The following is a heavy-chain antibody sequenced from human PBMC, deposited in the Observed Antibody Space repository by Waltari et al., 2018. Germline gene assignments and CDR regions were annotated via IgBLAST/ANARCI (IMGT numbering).Heavy chain of an antibody. V-gene: IGHV4-59*11. Sequence: QVQLQESGPGLVKPSETLSLTCTVSGGSISSHYWSWIRQPPGKGLEWIGYIYYSRSNNHNPTLKSRVTIAVDTSKNQFSLKLSSVTAADTAVYYCERVATVTNFDYWGQGTLVTVSS. CDR2: IYYSRSN. CDR1: GGSISSHY. J-gene: IGHJ4*02. CDR3: ERVATVTNFDY. D-gene: IGHD4-17*01.